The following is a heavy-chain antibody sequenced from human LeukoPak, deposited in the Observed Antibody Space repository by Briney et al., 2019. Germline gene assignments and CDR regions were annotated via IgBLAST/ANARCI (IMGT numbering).Heavy chain of an antibody. V-gene: IGHV4-34*01. CDR3: ARGSVTYYYGSGRPELDY. Sequence: SEPLSLTCAVYGGSFSGYYWSWIRQPPGKGLEWIGEINHSGSTNYNPSLKSRVTISVDTSKNQFSLKLSSVTAADTAVYYCARGSVTYYYGSGRPELDYWGQGTLVTVSS. J-gene: IGHJ4*02. CDR2: INHSGST. D-gene: IGHD3-10*01. CDR1: GGSFSGYY.